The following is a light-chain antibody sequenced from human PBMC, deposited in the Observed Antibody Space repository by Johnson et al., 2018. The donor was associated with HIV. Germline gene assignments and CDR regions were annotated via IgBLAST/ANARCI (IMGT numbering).Light chain of an antibody. V-gene: IGLV1-51*01. CDR2: DNN. CDR1: SSNIGNNY. CDR3: GTWDSSLSAGGV. Sequence: QSMLTQSPSVSAAPGQKVTISCSGSSSNIGNNYVSWYQQLPGTAPKLLIYDNNKRPSGIPDRFSGSKSGTSATMGITGLQTGDEADYYCGTWDSSLSAGGVFGTGTKVTVL. J-gene: IGLJ1*01.